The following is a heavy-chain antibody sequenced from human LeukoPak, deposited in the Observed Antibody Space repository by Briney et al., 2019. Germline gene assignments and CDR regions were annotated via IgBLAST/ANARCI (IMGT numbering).Heavy chain of an antibody. J-gene: IGHJ4*02. CDR1: GGSISSYYW. CDR3: AHRLVVRGVSYFDY. V-gene: IGHV2-5*08. CDR2: IYWDDDK. D-gene: IGHD3-10*01. Sequence: TLSLTCTVSGGSISSYYWSWIRQPPGKALEWLALIYWDDDKRYSPSLKSRLTITKDTSKNQVVLTMTNMDPVDTATYYCAHRLVVRGVSYFDYWGQGTLVTVSS.